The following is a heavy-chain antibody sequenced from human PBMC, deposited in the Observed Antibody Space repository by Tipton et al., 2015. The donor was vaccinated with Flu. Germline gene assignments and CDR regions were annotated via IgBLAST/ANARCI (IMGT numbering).Heavy chain of an antibody. Sequence: TLSLTCTVSGGSISSSSYYWGWIRQPPGKGLEWIGSIYYSGSTYYNPSLKSRVTISVDTSKNQFSLKLSSVTAADTAVYYCARKKAPPFSLRFLEWLGNWFDPWGQGTLVTVSS. CDR2: IYYSGST. J-gene: IGHJ5*02. CDR1: GGSISSSSYY. D-gene: IGHD3-3*01. CDR3: ARKKAPPFSLRFLEWLGNWFDP. V-gene: IGHV4-39*01.